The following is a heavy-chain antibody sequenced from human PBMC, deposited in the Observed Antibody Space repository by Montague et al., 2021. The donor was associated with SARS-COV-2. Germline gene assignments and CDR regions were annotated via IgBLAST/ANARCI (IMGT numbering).Heavy chain of an antibody. CDR2: IYYRGTT. CDR3: AREDRWNWFDP. J-gene: IGHJ5*02. CDR1: GGSISSDY. V-gene: IGHV4-59*12. Sequence: SETLSLTCSVSGGSISSDYWSWIRQSPGKGLEWMGYIYYRGTTNYNPSLKSRVTFSVDTSKSQFSLKLISVTAADTAVYFCAREDRWNWFDPWGQGVLVTVSS. D-gene: IGHD5-24*01.